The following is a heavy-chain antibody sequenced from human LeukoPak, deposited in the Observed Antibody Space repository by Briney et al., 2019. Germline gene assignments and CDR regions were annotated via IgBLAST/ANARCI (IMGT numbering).Heavy chain of an antibody. CDR1: EGTFSSYA. V-gene: IGHV1-69*13. Sequence: ASVKVSCKASEGTFSSYAISWVRQAPGQGLEWMGGIIPIFGTANYAQKFQGRVTITADESTSTAYMELSSLRSEDTAVYYCARGTSAVYYDFWSGDNWFDPWGQGTLVTVSS. CDR3: ARGTSAVYYDFWSGDNWFDP. D-gene: IGHD3-3*01. CDR2: IIPIFGTA. J-gene: IGHJ5*02.